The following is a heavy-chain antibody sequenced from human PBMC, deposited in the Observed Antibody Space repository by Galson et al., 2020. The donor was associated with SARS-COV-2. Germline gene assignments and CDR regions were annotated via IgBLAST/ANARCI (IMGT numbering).Heavy chain of an antibody. D-gene: IGHD1-1*01. CDR2: IKQDGSEK. CDR1: GFTFVTYW. J-gene: IGHJ4*02. Sequence: GGSLRLSCTASGFTFVTYWMTWVRQAPGKGLEWVANIKQDGSEKYYVDSVKGRFTISRDNAGNSLFLQMNSLRAEDTAVYYCARSLRDGSNRNASLSYWGQGTLVTVSS. V-gene: IGHV3-7*01. CDR3: ARSLRDGSNRNASLSY.